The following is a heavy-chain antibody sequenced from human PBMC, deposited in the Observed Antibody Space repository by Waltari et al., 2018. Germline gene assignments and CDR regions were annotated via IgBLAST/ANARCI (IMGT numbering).Heavy chain of an antibody. Sequence: QVQLQESGPGLVKPSETLSLTCTVSGGSISSHYWSWIRQPPGKGLEWIGYIYYSGSTNYNPSLKSRVTISVDTSKNQFSLKLSSVTAADTAVYYCASLRTEYYYDSSGYWYFDLWGRGTLVTVSS. J-gene: IGHJ2*01. CDR3: ASLRTEYYYDSSGYWYFDL. V-gene: IGHV4-59*11. CDR2: IYYSGST. CDR1: GGSISSHY. D-gene: IGHD3-22*01.